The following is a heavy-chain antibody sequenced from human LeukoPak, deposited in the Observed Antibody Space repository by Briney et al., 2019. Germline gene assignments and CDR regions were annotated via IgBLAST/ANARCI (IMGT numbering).Heavy chain of an antibody. D-gene: IGHD4-11*01. CDR3: ATYRGDYSLDY. CDR1: AFAFSSYS. V-gene: IGHV3-21*01. Sequence: GGSLLISCAASAFAFSSYSMNCVRRPPGKGLEWVSSIMGTGVQAWYEDSVKGQFTISRDSAKSSLYLQIKSLRVEDTAVYYCATYRGDYSLDYWGQGTLVTVSS. CDR2: IMGTGVQA. J-gene: IGHJ4*02.